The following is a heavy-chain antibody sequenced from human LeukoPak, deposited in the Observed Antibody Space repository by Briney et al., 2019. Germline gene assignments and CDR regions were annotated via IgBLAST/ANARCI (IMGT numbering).Heavy chain of an antibody. D-gene: IGHD2-15*01. CDR3: AKRHMTPDAFDI. CDR1: GFTFSSYA. CDR2: ISYDGSNK. Sequence: GGSLRLSCAASGFTFSSYAMSWVRQAPGKGLEWVAVISYDGSNKYYADSVKGRFTISRDNSKNTLYLQMNSLRAEDTAVYYCAKRHMTPDAFDIWGQGTMVTVSS. V-gene: IGHV3-30*18. J-gene: IGHJ3*02.